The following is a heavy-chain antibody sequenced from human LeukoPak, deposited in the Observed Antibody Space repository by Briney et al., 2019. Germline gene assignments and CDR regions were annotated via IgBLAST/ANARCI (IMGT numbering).Heavy chain of an antibody. CDR2: INHGGST. V-gene: IGHV4-34*01. D-gene: IGHD6-19*01. CDR1: GGSFSGHY. Sequence: SETLSLTCAVSGGSFSGHYWNWIRQPPGKGLEWIGEINHGGSTNYNPSLKSRVTISVDTSQNQFSLRLSSVTAADTAMYYCARGTLYRGWSYYFDYWGQGSQVTVSS. J-gene: IGHJ4*02. CDR3: ARGTLYRGWSYYFDY.